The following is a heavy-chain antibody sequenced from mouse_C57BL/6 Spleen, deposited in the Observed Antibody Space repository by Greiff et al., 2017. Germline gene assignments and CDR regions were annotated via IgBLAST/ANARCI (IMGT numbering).Heavy chain of an antibody. CDR3: ARVGNYVMDY. CDR1: GYTFTSYW. D-gene: IGHD1-1*02. CDR2: IYPGSSST. V-gene: IGHV1-55*01. J-gene: IGHJ4*01. Sequence: QVQLKQPGAELVKPGASVKMSCKASGYTFTSYWITWVKQRPGQGLEWIGDIYPGSSSTNYNEKFKSKATLTVDTSSSTAYMQLSSLTSEDSAVYYWARVGNYVMDYWGQGTSVTVSS.